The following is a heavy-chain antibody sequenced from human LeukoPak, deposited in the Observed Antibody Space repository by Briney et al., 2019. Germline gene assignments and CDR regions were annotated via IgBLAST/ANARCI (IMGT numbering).Heavy chain of an antibody. CDR1: GGSISSSSYY. V-gene: IGHV4-39*01. CDR2: IYYSGST. CDR3: ARMVGATKSFDY. Sequence: SETLSLTCTVSGGSISSSSYYWGWIRQPPGKGLEWIGSIYYSGSTYYNPSLKSRVTISVDTSKNQFSLKLSSVTAADTAVYYCARMVGATKSFDYWGQGTLVTVSS. J-gene: IGHJ4*02. D-gene: IGHD1-26*01.